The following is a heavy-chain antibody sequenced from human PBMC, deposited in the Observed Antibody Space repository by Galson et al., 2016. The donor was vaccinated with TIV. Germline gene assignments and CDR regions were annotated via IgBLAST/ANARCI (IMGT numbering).Heavy chain of an antibody. J-gene: IGHJ4*02. CDR2: IWYDGSNK. D-gene: IGHD6-19*01. CDR3: AREGIVVAGTIDY. Sequence: LRLSCAASGFTFSTYGMHWVRQAPGKGLEWVAVIWYDGSNKYYGDSVKGRFTISRDNSKTTLYLQMNSLRAEDTAVYYCAREGIVVAGTIDYWGQGTLVTVSS. CDR1: GFTFSTYG. V-gene: IGHV3-33*01.